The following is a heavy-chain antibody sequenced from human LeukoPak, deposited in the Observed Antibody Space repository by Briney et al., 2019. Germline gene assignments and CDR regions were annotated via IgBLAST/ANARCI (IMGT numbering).Heavy chain of an antibody. Sequence: PSETLSLTCTVSGGSISSSSYYWGWIRQPPGKGLEWIGSNYYSGSTYYNPSLKSRVTISVDTSKNQFSLKLSSVTAADTAVYYCARGGGSYYHFDYWGQGTLVTVSS. V-gene: IGHV4-39*07. J-gene: IGHJ4*02. CDR3: ARGGGSYYHFDY. D-gene: IGHD1-26*01. CDR1: GGSISSSSYY. CDR2: NYYSGST.